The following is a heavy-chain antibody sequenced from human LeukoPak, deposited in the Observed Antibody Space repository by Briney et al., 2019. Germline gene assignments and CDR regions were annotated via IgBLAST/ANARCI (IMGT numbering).Heavy chain of an antibody. CDR1: GFTFSGSA. CDR2: TRNKANNYAT. J-gene: IGHJ3*02. D-gene: IGHD3-3*01. Sequence: PGGSLRLSCAASGFTFSGSAMHWVRQASGKGLEWVGRTRNKANNYATAYAASVKGRFTISRDDSKNTAYLQMNSLKTEDTAVYYCAKDTDSRDDAFDIWGQGTMVTVSS. V-gene: IGHV3-73*01. CDR3: AKDTDSRDDAFDI.